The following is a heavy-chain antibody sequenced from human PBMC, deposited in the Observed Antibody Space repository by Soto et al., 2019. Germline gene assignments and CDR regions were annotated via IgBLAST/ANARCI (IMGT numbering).Heavy chain of an antibody. CDR3: ARHSLGRNFDF. CDR2: IHHSGTT. J-gene: IGHJ4*02. Sequence: QLQLQESGPGLVEPSETLSLICTVSGVSIIHSPYYWGWIRQPPGKGLEWIGTIHHSGTTYYNPSLKSRVTISVETSKDQFSLKLSSVTAADMAVYYCARHSLGRNFDFWGQGTLVTVSS. CDR1: GVSIIHSPYY. V-gene: IGHV4-39*01.